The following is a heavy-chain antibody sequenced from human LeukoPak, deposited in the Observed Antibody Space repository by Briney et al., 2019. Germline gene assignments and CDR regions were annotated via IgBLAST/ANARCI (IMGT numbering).Heavy chain of an antibody. CDR2: IYYSGST. CDR1: GGSISSYY. D-gene: IGHD3-9*01. V-gene: IGHV4-59*08. J-gene: IGHJ4*02. Sequence: SETLSLTCTVSGGSISSYYWSWLRQPPGKGLGGIGYIYYSGSTNYNPSLKSRVTISVDTSKNQFSLKLSSVTAADTAVYYCARLMVGDILTGYRTKYYFDYWGQGTLVTVSS. CDR3: ARLMVGDILTGYRTKYYFDY.